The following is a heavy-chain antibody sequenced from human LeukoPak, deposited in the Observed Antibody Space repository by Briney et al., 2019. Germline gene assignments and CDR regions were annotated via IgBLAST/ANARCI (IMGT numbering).Heavy chain of an antibody. CDR3: ARIYYDSSGYYNLDY. CDR1: GYIFINYY. V-gene: IGHV1-46*01. Sequence: EASVKVSCKASGYIFINYYIHWVRQAPGQGLEWMGVINPSDGSTNYAQKYQDRVTMTRDTSTRTAYMQLRSLRSDDTAVYYCARIYYDSSGYYNLDYWGQGTLVTVSS. J-gene: IGHJ4*02. CDR2: INPSDGST. D-gene: IGHD3-22*01.